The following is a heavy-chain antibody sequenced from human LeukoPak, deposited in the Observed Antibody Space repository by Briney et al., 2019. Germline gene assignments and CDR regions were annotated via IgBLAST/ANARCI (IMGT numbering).Heavy chain of an antibody. D-gene: IGHD3-22*01. CDR1: GGSISSGGYY. V-gene: IGHV4-31*03. Sequence: TLSLTCTVSGGSISSGGYYWSWIRQHPGKGLEWIGYIYYSGSTYYNPSLKSRVTISVDTSKNQFSLKLSSVTAADTAVYYCARSRLRYYYDSSGYFDYWGQGTLVTVSS. J-gene: IGHJ4*02. CDR2: IYYSGST. CDR3: ARSRLRYYYDSSGYFDY.